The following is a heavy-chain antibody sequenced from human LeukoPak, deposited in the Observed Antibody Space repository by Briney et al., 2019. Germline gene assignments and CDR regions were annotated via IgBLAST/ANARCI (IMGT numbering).Heavy chain of an antibody. J-gene: IGHJ6*03. CDR3: ARPGNYYYYMDV. Sequence: GESLKISCKTSGYSFNSYWMVWVRQMPGKGLEWMGVIYPGDSDTRYSPSFQGQVTISVDKSISTAYLQWSSLKASDTAIYYCARPGNYYYYMDVWGEGTMVTVSS. CDR1: GYSFNSYW. V-gene: IGHV5-51*01. CDR2: IYPGDSDT.